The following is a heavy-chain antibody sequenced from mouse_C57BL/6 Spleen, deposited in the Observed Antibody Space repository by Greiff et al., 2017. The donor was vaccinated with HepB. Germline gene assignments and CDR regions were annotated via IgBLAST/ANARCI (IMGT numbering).Heavy chain of an antibody. CDR3: ARSGYDGYSYYFDY. CDR1: GYSFTSYY. J-gene: IGHJ2*01. V-gene: IGHV1-66*01. CDR2: ISPGSGNT. D-gene: IGHD2-3*01. Sequence: QVHVKQSGPELVKPGASVKISCKASGYSFTSYYIHWVKQRPGQGLEWIGWISPGSGNTKYNEKFKGKAKLTADTSSSTAYMQLRSLTSEDSAVYYCARSGYDGYSYYFDYWGQGTTLTVSS.